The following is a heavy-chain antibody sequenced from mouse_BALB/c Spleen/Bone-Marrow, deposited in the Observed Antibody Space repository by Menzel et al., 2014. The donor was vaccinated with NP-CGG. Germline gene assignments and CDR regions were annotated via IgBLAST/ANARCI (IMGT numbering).Heavy chain of an antibody. V-gene: IGHV5-17*01. Sequence: EESGGRLITPGRSLTLTCTVSGIDLSIYAMGWVRQAPGKGLEWLGYIYVTSGATYYASWAKGRFTISKTSSTTVDLKMTSLTTEDTATYFCARVGYAGYAGYGHSNLWGQGTLV. CDR2: IYVTSGAT. CDR1: GIDLSIYA. CDR3: ARVGYAGYAGYGHSNL. D-gene: IGHD2-3*01. J-gene: IGHJ3*02.